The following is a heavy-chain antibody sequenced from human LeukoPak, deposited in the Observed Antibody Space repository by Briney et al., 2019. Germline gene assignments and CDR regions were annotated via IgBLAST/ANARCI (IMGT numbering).Heavy chain of an antibody. V-gene: IGHV1-2*02. Sequence: GASVKVSCKASGYTFTGYYMHWVRQAPGQGLEWMGWINPNSGGTNYAQKFQGRVTMTRDTSISTAYMELSRLRSDDTAVYYCARTRDYYGSGSYYWNWFDPWGQGTLVTVSS. CDR1: GYTFTGYY. J-gene: IGHJ5*02. CDR3: ARTRDYYGSGSYYWNWFDP. CDR2: INPNSGGT. D-gene: IGHD3-10*01.